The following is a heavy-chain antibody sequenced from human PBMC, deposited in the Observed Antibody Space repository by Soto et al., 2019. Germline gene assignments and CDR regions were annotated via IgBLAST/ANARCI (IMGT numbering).Heavy chain of an antibody. CDR1: GGSISSSSYF. CDR2: INHSGSA. D-gene: IGHD6-19*01. CDR3: ARGLITGSHYSGGWYYFDS. V-gene: IGHV4-39*07. J-gene: IGHJ4*02. Sequence: SETLSLTCTVSGGSISSSSYFWGWIRQTPGKGLQWIGQINHSGSAYYNPSLKSRVTISVHTSNSQFSLELSSVTAADTAVYYCARGLITGSHYSGGWYYFDSWGQGTRVTVSS.